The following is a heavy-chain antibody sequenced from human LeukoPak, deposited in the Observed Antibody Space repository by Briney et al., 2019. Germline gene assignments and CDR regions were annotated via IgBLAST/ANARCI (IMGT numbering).Heavy chain of an antibody. CDR1: GYTFTSYD. D-gene: IGHD3-3*01. CDR3: ARGSDSITIFGVVMPYYYYGMDV. Sequence: PGASVKVSCKASGYTFTSYDINLVRQATRQGLEWMEWMNPNSGNTGYAQKFQGRVTMTRNTSISTAYMELSSLRSEDTAVYYCARGSDSITIFGVVMPYYYYGMDVWGQGTTVTVSS. CDR2: MNPNSGNT. V-gene: IGHV1-8*01. J-gene: IGHJ6*02.